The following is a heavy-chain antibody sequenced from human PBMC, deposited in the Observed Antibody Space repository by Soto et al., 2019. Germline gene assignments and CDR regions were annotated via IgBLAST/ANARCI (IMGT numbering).Heavy chain of an antibody. CDR3: ATAQDILATPTGYYFAY. CDR1: GGTFSSYT. CDR2: IIPNLGIA. D-gene: IGHD5-12*01. V-gene: IGHV1-69*02. J-gene: IGHJ4*02. Sequence: QVQLVQSGAEVKKPGSSVKVSCKASGGTFSSYTISWVRQAPGQGLEGMGRIIPNLGIANYAQKFQGRVTITADKATSTAYMELSSLRSEDTAVYYCATAQDILATPTGYYFAYWCQGTLVTVSS.